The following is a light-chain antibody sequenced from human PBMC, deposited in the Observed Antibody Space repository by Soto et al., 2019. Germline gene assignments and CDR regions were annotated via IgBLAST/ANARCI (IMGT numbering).Light chain of an antibody. CDR3: QVWDSSTVV. J-gene: IGLJ2*01. Sequence: SYELTQPLSVSVALGQTARITCGGNNIGRKNVHWYQQKAGQAPVLVIYGDSNRPSAIPERFSGSNSGNTATLTISRAQAGDEADYYCQVWDSSTVVFGGGTKLTVL. V-gene: IGLV3-9*01. CDR2: GDS. CDR1: NIGRKN.